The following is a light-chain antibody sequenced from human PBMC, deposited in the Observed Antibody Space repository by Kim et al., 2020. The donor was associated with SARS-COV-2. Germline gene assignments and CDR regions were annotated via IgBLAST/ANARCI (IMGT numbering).Light chain of an antibody. CDR1: QGISNF. Sequence: ASVGDRVTITCRASQGISNFLTWYQQKPGKPPKLLIYAASTLQSGVPSRFSGSGSGTDFTLTISSLQPEDVATYYCQKYDGAPWTFGQGTKVEIK. CDR2: AAS. J-gene: IGKJ1*01. V-gene: IGKV1-27*01. CDR3: QKYDGAPWT.